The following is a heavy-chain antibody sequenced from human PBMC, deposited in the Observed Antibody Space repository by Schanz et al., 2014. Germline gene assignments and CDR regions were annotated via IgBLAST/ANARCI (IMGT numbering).Heavy chain of an antibody. CDR2: VYTSGST. CDR1: GGSISSGSYY. V-gene: IGHV4-61*02. CDR3: ARDSLRGATGGYGMDV. J-gene: IGHJ6*02. Sequence: QVQLQESGPGLVKPSQTLSLTCSVSGGSISSGSYYWNWIRQPAGKGLEWIGRVYTSGSTNYNPSLKSRVTISRDTTKNQFSLNLRSVTAADTAVYYCARDSLRGATGGYGMDVWGQGTTVTVSS. D-gene: IGHD2-8*02.